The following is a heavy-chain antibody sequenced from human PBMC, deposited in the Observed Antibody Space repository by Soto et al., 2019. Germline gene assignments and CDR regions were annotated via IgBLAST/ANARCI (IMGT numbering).Heavy chain of an antibody. CDR2: MYDSVTT. D-gene: IGHD6-13*01. CDR1: GGSISSSTYF. CDR3: ATLRQQLGSFYFDY. Sequence: QLQLQESGPGLVKSSETLSLTCSVSGGSISSSTYFWGWIRQPPGKGLEWIGNMYDSVTTYYNPSLKSRVTISVDPSKNQFSLSLSSVTAADTALYYCATLRQQLGSFYFDYWGQGTLVTVSS. J-gene: IGHJ4*02. V-gene: IGHV4-39*01.